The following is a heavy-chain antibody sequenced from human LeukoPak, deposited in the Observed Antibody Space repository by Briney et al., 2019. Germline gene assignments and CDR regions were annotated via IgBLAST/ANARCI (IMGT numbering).Heavy chain of an antibody. D-gene: IGHD2-2*01. Sequence: KPSETLSLTCAVSGYSISSGYYWGWIRQPPGKGLEWIGSIYHSGSTYYNPSLKSRVTISVDTSKNQFSLKLSSVTAADTAVYYCARDLVGYCSSTSCYGDRGFDYWGQGTLVTVSS. V-gene: IGHV4-38-2*02. J-gene: IGHJ4*02. CDR1: GYSISSGYY. CDR2: IYHSGST. CDR3: ARDLVGYCSSTSCYGDRGFDY.